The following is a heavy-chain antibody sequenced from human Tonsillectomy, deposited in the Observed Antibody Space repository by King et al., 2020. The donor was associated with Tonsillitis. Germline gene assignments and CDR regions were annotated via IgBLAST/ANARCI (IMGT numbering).Heavy chain of an antibody. CDR1: GFTFSSYA. CDR2: ISGSGGST. D-gene: IGHD6-13*01. Sequence: VQLVESGGGLVQPGGSLRLSCAASGFTFSSYAMSWVRQAPGKGLEWVSAISGSGGSTYYADSVKGRFTISRDNSKNTLYLQMNSLRAEDTAVYYCASSTPFEQRVPYWYFDLWGRGTLVTVSS. J-gene: IGHJ2*01. V-gene: IGHV3-23*04. CDR3: ASSTPFEQRVPYWYFDL.